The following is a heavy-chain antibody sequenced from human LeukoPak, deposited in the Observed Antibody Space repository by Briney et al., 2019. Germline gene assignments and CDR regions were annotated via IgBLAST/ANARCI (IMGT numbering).Heavy chain of an antibody. J-gene: IGHJ4*02. D-gene: IGHD2-2*01. Sequence: SETLSLTCTVSGGSISSRNYYWGWIRQPPGKGLEWIGSIYYSGITYYNPSLKSRVTISVDTSKNQFSLKLSPVTAADTAVYYCARVDIVVVPSASFDYWGQGTLVTVSS. CDR3: ARVDIVVVPSASFDY. V-gene: IGHV4-39*01. CDR1: GGSISSRNYY. CDR2: IYYSGIT.